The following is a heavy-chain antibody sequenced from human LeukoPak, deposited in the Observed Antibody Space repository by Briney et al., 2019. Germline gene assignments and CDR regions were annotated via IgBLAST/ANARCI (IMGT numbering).Heavy chain of an antibody. Sequence: PSETLSLTCIVSGGSISGYYWGWIRQPPGKGLEWIGSIYHSGSTYYNPSLKSRVTISVDTSKNQFSLKLSSVTAADTAVYYCASAPANSYGGGDDAFDIWGQGTMVTVSS. CDR3: ASAPANSYGGGDDAFDI. CDR1: GGSISGYY. D-gene: IGHD5-18*01. V-gene: IGHV4-38-2*02. CDR2: IYHSGST. J-gene: IGHJ3*02.